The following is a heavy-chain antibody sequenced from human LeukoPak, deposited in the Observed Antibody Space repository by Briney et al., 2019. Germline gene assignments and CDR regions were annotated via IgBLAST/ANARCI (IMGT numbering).Heavy chain of an antibody. J-gene: IGHJ4*02. V-gene: IGHV3-30*02. CDR2: ISCGGSYK. CDR1: GFTFSSYG. CDR3: ARDPTAYYGNSGYYLNSIDY. D-gene: IGHD3-22*01. Sequence: GGSLRLSCAASGFTFSSYGMHWVRQAPGKGLEWVASISCGGSYKYYADSVKGRFTISRDNSKNTLYLQMNRLRAEDTAVYYCARDPTAYYGNSGYYLNSIDYWGQGTLVTVSS.